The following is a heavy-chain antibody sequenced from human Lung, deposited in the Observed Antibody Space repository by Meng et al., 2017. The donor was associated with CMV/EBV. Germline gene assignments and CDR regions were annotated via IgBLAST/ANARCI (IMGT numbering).Heavy chain of an antibody. D-gene: IGHD1-26*01. CDR1: GFNFYGFY. Sequence: ASVXVSXKTSGFNFYGFYIHWVRRAPGQGLEWMGRINPKNGDPKYAQRFEGRVSMTTDTSITTVYMELRSLRSDDTAFYYCTRRPLGSTRPFDYWGGGTLVTVSS. CDR2: INPKNGDP. V-gene: IGHV1-2*06. CDR3: TRRPLGSTRPFDY. J-gene: IGHJ4*02.